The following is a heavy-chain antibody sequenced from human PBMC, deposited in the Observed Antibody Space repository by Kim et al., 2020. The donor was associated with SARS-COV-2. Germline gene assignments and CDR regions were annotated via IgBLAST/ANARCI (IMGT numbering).Heavy chain of an antibody. CDR3: AKGVDAFWSGYDY. J-gene: IGHJ4*02. D-gene: IGHD3-3*01. V-gene: IGHV3-23*01. CDR1: GFTFSSYA. CDR2: VSGSGGST. Sequence: GGSLRLSCAASGFTFSSYAMTWVRQAPGKGLEWVSGVSGSGGSTKYADSVKGRFTISRDNSKNTLYLQMNSLRAEDTALYYCAKGVDAFWSGYDYWGQGTLVTVSS.